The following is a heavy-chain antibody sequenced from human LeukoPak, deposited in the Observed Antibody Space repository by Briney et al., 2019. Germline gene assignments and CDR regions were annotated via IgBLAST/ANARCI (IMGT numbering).Heavy chain of an antibody. D-gene: IGHD2-15*01. CDR1: GGSISSGGYY. CDR2: IYHSGST. J-gene: IGHJ4*02. V-gene: IGHV4-30-2*01. Sequence: SETLSLTCTVSGGSISSGGYYWSWIRQPPGKGLEWIGYIYHSGSTYYNPSLKSRVTISVDRSKNQFSLKLSSVTAADTAVYYCARSGGVVVAAIIAFDYWGQGTLVTVSS. CDR3: ARSGGVVVAAIIAFDY.